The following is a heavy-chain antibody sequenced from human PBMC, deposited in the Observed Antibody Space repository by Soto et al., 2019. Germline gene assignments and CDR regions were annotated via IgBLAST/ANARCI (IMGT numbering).Heavy chain of an antibody. V-gene: IGHV1-8*02. CDR3: ARNLPELLWFGEFADY. Sequence: ASVKVSCKASGGTFSSYTISWVRQAPGQGLEWMGWMNPNSGNTGYAQKFQGRVTMTRNTSISTAYMELSSLRSEDTAVYYCARNLPELLWFGEFADYWGQGTLVTVSS. CDR2: MNPNSGNT. J-gene: IGHJ4*02. CDR1: GGTFSSYT. D-gene: IGHD3-10*01.